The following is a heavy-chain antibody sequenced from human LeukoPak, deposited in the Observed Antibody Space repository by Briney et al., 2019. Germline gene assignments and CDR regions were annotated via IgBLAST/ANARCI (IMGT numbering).Heavy chain of an antibody. CDR3: ARSGGNGGPRDWYFDF. J-gene: IGHJ2*01. CDR1: GGSISSGDYY. D-gene: IGHD4-23*01. CDR2: IYYSGST. V-gene: IGHV4-30-4*02. Sequence: SETLSLTCIVSGGSISSGDYYWSWIRQPPGKGLEWIGYIYYSGSTFYNPSLTSRVTISVDTSKNQFSLSLTSVTAADTAVYYCARSGGNGGPRDWYFDFWGRGTLVTVSS.